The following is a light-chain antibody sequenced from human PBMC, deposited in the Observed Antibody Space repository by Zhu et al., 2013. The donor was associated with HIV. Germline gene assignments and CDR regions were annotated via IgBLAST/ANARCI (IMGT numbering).Light chain of an antibody. Sequence: EIVLTQSPGTLSLSPGERATLSCRASQSVSSSYLAWYQQKPGQAPRLLIHGASTRATGIADRFSGSGSGTDFTLTISSLQPEDFATYYCQQSYSTPYTFGQGTKLEIK. J-gene: IGKJ2*01. V-gene: IGKV3-20*01. CDR2: GAS. CDR1: QSVSSSY. CDR3: QQSYSTPYT.